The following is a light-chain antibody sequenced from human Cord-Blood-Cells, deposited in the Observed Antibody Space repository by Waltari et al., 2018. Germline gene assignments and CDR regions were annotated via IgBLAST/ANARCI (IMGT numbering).Light chain of an antibody. CDR3: QKYNSAPPT. CDR1: KGISNY. V-gene: IGKV1-27*01. J-gene: IGKJ4*01. Sequence: DIQMTQSPSSLSASVGDRVTITCRASKGISNYLAWYQQKPGKVPKLLIYAASTLQSGVPSLFSGSGSGTDFTLTISSLQPEDVATYYCQKYNSAPPTFGGGTKVEIK. CDR2: AAS.